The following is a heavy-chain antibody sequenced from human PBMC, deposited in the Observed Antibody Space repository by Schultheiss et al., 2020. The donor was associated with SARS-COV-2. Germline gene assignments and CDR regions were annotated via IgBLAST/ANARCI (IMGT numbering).Heavy chain of an antibody. J-gene: IGHJ4*02. CDR1: GFTFSSYA. CDR3: ARDHSTGYADLDY. D-gene: IGHD3-22*01. V-gene: IGHV3-23*01. CDR2: INEIGSST. Sequence: GESLKISCAASGFTFSSYAMHWVRQAPGKGLVWVSLINEIGSSTTYADSVKGRFTISRDNSKNLLYLQMNSLRVEDTAVYYCARDHSTGYADLDYWGQGTLVTVSS.